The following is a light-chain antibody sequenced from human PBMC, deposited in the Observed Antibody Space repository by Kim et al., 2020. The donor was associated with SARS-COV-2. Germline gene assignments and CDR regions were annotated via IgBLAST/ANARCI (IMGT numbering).Light chain of an antibody. J-gene: IGLJ2*01. V-gene: IGLV1-51*01. CDR1: NFNIGNNY. CDR2: DNN. Sequence: PGQKVTISCSGSNFNIGNNYVSWYQQLPGTAPKRLIYDNNRRPSGIPDRFSGSKSGTSATLGITGLQTGDEADYYCGTWDTNLNAVFGGGTQLTVL. CDR3: GTWDTNLNAV.